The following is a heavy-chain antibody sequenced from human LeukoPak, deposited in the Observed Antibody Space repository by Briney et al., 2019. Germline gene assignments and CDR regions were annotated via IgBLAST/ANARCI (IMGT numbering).Heavy chain of an antibody. D-gene: IGHD5-18*01. Sequence: SETLSLTCTVSGGSISIGGYYWSWIRQHPGKGLEWIGYIYYSGSTYYNPSLKSRVTISVDTSKNQFSLKLSSVTAADTAVYYCARTRFSDTATMHYYYGMDVWGQGTTVTVSS. V-gene: IGHV4-31*03. J-gene: IGHJ6*02. CDR2: IYYSGST. CDR1: GGSISIGGYY. CDR3: ARTRFSDTATMHYYYGMDV.